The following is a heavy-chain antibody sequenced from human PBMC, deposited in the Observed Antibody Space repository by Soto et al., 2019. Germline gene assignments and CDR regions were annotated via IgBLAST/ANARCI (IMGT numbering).Heavy chain of an antibody. CDR1: GYNLDTYW. J-gene: IGHJ6*02. Sequence: GESLKISCKGSGYNLDTYWSNWVRQTPGKGLEWMGRIDPIDSKTKYSPSLEGHITISVDKTISTTYLQWSSLKASDAAIYYCERRIAAAGGYYYYAFDVWGLGTAVTVSS. CDR2: IDPIDSKT. D-gene: IGHD6-13*01. V-gene: IGHV5-10-1*01. CDR3: ERRIAAAGGYYYYAFDV.